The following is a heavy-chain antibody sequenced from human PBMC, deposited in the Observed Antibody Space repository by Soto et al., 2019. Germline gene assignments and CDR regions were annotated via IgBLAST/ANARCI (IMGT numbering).Heavy chain of an antibody. Sequence: EVQLLESGGGLVQPGGSLRLSCAASGFTFSSYAMSWVRQAPGKGLEWVSAISGSGGSTYYADSVQGRFTISRDNSKNTLYLQMNSLRAEDTAVYYCAKDPLQLKGGDDAFDIWGQGTMVTVSS. CDR2: ISGSGGST. D-gene: IGHD1-1*01. J-gene: IGHJ3*02. CDR3: AKDPLQLKGGDDAFDI. V-gene: IGHV3-23*01. CDR1: GFTFSSYA.